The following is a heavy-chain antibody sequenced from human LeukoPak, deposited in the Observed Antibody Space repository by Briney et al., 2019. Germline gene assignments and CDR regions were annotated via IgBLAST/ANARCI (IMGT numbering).Heavy chain of an antibody. D-gene: IGHD5-24*01. CDR2: INSDGSSR. V-gene: IGHV3-74*03. CDR3: AKDRGYNSVDY. Sequence: PGGSLRLSCAASGFTFSNYWMYWVRQAPGKGLVWVSRINSDGSSRTYADSVKGRFTISRDNAKNTLYLQVNSLRAEDTAVYYCAKDRGYNSVDYWGQGTLVTVSS. CDR1: GFTFSNYW. J-gene: IGHJ4*02.